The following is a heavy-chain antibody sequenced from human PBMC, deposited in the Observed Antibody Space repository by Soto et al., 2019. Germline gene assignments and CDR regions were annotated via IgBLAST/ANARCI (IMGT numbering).Heavy chain of an antibody. CDR1: GFTFSSYW. J-gene: IGHJ4*02. CDR2: INSDGSSR. CDR3: AVAVSGPTAIGY. D-gene: IGHD6-19*01. V-gene: IGHV3-74*01. Sequence: EVQLVESGGGLVQPGGSLRLSCAASGFTFSSYWMHWVRQAPGKGLVWVSRINSDGSSRSYADPVKGRFTISRDNAKNTLYLQMNSLRAEDTAVYYCAVAVSGPTAIGYWGQGTLVTVSS.